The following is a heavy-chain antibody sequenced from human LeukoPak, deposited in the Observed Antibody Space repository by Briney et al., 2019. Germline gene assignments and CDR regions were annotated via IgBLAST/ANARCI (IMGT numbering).Heavy chain of an antibody. CDR2: ISSSSSTI. V-gene: IGHV3-48*01. CDR3: ARSSAIPYYYYYYGMDV. Sequence: GGSLRLSWAAAGFTFSSYSMNWVRQAPGKGLEWVSYISSSSSTIYYADSVKGRFTISRDNAKNSLYLQMNSLRAEDTAVYYCARSSAIPYYYYYYGMDVWGQGTTVTVSS. D-gene: IGHD2-2*02. J-gene: IGHJ6*02. CDR1: GFTFSSYS.